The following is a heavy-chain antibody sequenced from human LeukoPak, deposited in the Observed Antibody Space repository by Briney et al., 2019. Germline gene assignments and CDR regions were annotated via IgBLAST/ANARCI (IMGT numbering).Heavy chain of an antibody. V-gene: IGHV4-30-4*08. CDR3: ARDGAAAGKGYYYMDV. D-gene: IGHD6-13*01. J-gene: IGHJ6*03. CDR2: IYYSGST. CDR1: GGSISSGDYY. Sequence: SQTLSLTCTVSGGSISSGDYYWSWIRQPPGKGLEWIGYIYYSGSTYYNPSLKSRVTISVDTSKNQFSLKLSSVTAADTAVYYCARDGAAAGKGYYYMDVWGKGTTVTVSS.